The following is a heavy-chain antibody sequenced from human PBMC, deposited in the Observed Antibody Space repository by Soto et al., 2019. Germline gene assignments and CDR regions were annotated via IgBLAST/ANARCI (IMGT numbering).Heavy chain of an antibody. CDR3: ARAGSSIWAPDFDY. D-gene: IGHD6-13*01. CDR1: GYTFTDYY. CDR2: INPNSGGT. J-gene: IGHJ4*02. V-gene: IGHV1-2*04. Sequence: ASVKVSCKASGYTFTDYYIHWVRQAPGQGLEWMGWINPNSGGTNYAQKFQGWVTMTGDTSISTAYMELNRLKSDDTAVYYCARAGSSIWAPDFDYWGQGTLVTVSS.